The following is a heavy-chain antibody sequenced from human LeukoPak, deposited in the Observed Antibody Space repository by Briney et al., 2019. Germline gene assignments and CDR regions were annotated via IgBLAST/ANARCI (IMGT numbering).Heavy chain of an antibody. CDR1: GFTFSSYS. D-gene: IGHD4-23*01. Sequence: GSLRLSCAASGFTFSSYSMNWVRQAPGKGLEWVSSISSSSSYIYYADSVKGRFTISRDNAKNSLYLQMNSLRAEDTAVYYCAREVVTGIFDNWGQGTLVTVSS. J-gene: IGHJ4*02. CDR3: AREVVTGIFDN. V-gene: IGHV3-21*01. CDR2: ISSSSSYI.